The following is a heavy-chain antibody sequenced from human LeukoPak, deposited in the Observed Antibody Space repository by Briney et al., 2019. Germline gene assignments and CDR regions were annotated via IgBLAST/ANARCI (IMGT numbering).Heavy chain of an antibody. CDR3: ARDPALSSGWYEGAWFDP. CDR2: ISSSSSYI. J-gene: IGHJ5*02. Sequence: GGSLRLSCAASGFTFSSYSMNWVRQAPGKGLEWVSSISSSSSYIYYADSVKGRFTISRDNAKNSLYLQMNSLRAEDTAVYYCARDPALSSGWYEGAWFDPWGQGTLVTVSS. D-gene: IGHD6-19*01. V-gene: IGHV3-21*01. CDR1: GFTFSSYS.